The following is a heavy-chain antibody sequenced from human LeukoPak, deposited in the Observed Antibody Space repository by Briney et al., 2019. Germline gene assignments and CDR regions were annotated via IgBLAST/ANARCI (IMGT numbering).Heavy chain of an antibody. CDR3: AISAGYSSGWRLDY. V-gene: IGHV1-3*01. D-gene: IGHD6-19*01. CDR2: INAGNGNT. CDR1: GYTFTSYA. J-gene: IGHJ4*02. Sequence: ASVKVSCKASGYTFTSYAMHWVRQAPGQRLEWLGWINAGNGNTKYSQKFQGRVTITRDTSASTAYMELSSLRSEDTAVYYCAISAGYSSGWRLDYWGQGTLVTVSS.